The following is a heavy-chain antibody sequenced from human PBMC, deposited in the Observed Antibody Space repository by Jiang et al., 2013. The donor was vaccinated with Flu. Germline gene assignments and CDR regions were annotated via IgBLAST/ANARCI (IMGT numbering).Heavy chain of an antibody. CDR3: ATDIGSGNYYNGPQYYSYAMDV. Sequence: GAEVKKPGASVKVSCKVSGYTLTELSVHWVRQAPGKGLEWMGGFDPEDGETIYAQKFQGRVTMTEDTSTDTAYMELSSLRSEDTAAYYCATDIGSGNYYNGPQYYSYAMDVWGQGTTVTVSS. CDR1: GYTLTELS. V-gene: IGHV1-24*01. D-gene: IGHD3-10*01. J-gene: IGHJ6*02. CDR2: FDPEDGET.